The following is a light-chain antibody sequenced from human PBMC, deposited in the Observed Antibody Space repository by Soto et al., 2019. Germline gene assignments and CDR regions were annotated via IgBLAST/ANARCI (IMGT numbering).Light chain of an antibody. V-gene: IGKV1-5*03. J-gene: IGKJ1*01. Sequence: DIQKTQSPSTLSGSVGDRVTITCRASQTISSWLAWYQQKPGKAPKLLIYKASTLKSGVPSRFSGSGSGTEFTPTFSSLQPDDFATYYCQHYNCYSEAFGQGTKVELK. CDR2: KAS. CDR1: QTISSW. CDR3: QHYNCYSEA.